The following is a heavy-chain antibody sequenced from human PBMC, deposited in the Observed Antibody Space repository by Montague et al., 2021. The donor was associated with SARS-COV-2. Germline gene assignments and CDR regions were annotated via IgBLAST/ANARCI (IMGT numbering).Heavy chain of an antibody. CDR2: INYSRTT. D-gene: IGHD6-13*01. J-gene: IGHJ4*02. CDR3: ARDWGIAAAGN. V-gene: IGHV4-39*02. CDR1: GGSITDRTYY. Sequence: SETLSLTCSVSGGSITDRTYYWGCIRPSPGKGLDWIGAINYSRTTYYXXSLKIRVTISLDTSKNQFSLKMSSVTAADTADYYCARDWGIAAAGNWGQGTLVTVSS.